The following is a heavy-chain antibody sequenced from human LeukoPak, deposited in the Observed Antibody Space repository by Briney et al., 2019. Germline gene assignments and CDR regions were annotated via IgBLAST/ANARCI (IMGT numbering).Heavy chain of an antibody. V-gene: IGHV1-8*01. CDR1: GYTFTSYD. CDR3: ARDAYDSGGYADY. Sequence: ASVKVSCKASGYTFTSYDINWVRQATGQGLEWMGWMNPNSGNTGYAQKFQGRVTMTRNTSISTAYMELSRLRSDDTAVYYCARDAYDSGGYADYWGQGTLVPVSS. D-gene: IGHD3-22*01. J-gene: IGHJ4*02. CDR2: MNPNSGNT.